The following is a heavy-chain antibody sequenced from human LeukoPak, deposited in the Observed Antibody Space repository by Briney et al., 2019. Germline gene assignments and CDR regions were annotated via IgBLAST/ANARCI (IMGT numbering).Heavy chain of an antibody. D-gene: IGHD3-9*01. Sequence: ASVKVSCTASGYTFTSYGISWVRQAPGQGLEWMGWISAYNGNTNYAQKLQGRVTMTTDTSTSTAYMELRSLRSDDTAVYYCARVDVLRYFDWLNYYYGMDVWGQGTTVTVSS. CDR1: GYTFTSYG. V-gene: IGHV1-18*01. J-gene: IGHJ6*02. CDR3: ARVDVLRYFDWLNYYYGMDV. CDR2: ISAYNGNT.